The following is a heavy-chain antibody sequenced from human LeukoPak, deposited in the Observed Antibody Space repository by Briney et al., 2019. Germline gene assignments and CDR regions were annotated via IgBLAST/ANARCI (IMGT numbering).Heavy chain of an antibody. D-gene: IGHD1-26*01. CDR1: GGSITTTNW. J-gene: IGHJ4*02. CDR2: FHLSGAT. Sequence: SGTLSLTCAVSGGSITTTNWWSWVRRPPGKGLEWIGEFHLSGATNYNLSLESRVSMSIDKSKNHLSLEVTSVTAADTAIYYCTRESGAFSPFGFWGQGTLVTVSS. V-gene: IGHV4-4*02. CDR3: TRESGAFSPFGF.